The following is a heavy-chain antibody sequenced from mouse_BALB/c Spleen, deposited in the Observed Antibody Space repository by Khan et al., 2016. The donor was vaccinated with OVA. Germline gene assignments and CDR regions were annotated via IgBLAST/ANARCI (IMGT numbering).Heavy chain of an antibody. Sequence: QVQLKESGPGLVAPSQTLSITCTVSGFSISNYGVHWVRQPPGKGLEWLGVIWAGGSTNHNSALMSRLSITKENSKNQVFLKMNSLQTDDTAIYYCARAFYNGAWFAYWGQGTLVTVSA. J-gene: IGHJ3*01. CDR3: ARAFYNGAWFAY. D-gene: IGHD1-3*01. CDR1: GFSISNYG. CDR2: IWAGGST. V-gene: IGHV2-9*02.